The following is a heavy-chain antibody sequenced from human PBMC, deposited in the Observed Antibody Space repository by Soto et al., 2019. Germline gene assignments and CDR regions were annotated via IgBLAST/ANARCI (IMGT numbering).Heavy chain of an antibody. V-gene: IGHV3-23*01. D-gene: IGHD6-13*01. CDR3: AKGLLNGRWYAAD. CDR2: ITTNGHT. CDR1: GFTFSNCV. J-gene: IGHJ4*02. Sequence: EVHLLESGGGLVQPGESLRLSCETSGFTFSNCVMTWVRQPPGKRLEWVSVITTNGHTDYADSVKGRFTISRDDSMNTVYLHMNSLRAEDTAVYYCAKGLLNGRWYAADWGQGTLVTVSS.